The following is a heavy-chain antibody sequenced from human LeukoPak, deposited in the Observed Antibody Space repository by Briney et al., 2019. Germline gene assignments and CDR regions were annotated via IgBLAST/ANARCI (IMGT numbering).Heavy chain of an antibody. CDR3: ARHYGVAAAGTEYFDY. Sequence: SETLSVTCTVSGGSISSYYWSWIRQPPGKGLEWVGYIYYSGSTNYNPSLKSRGTISVDPSKNQFSLKLSSVTAADTAVYYCARHYGVAAAGTEYFDYWGQGTLVTVSS. D-gene: IGHD6-13*01. CDR1: GGSISSYY. V-gene: IGHV4-59*08. J-gene: IGHJ4*02. CDR2: IYYSGST.